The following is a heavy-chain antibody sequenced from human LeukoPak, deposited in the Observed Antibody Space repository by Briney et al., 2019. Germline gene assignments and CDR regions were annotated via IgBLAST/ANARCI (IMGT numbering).Heavy chain of an antibody. V-gene: IGHV3-53*01. CDR1: GFTVSSNY. Sequence: GGSLRLSCAAPGFTVSSNYMSWVRQAPGKGLEWVSVIYSGGSTYYADSVKGRFTISRDNSKNTLYLQMNSLRAEDTAVYYCASHSSSYYYYGMDVWGQGTTVTVSS. D-gene: IGHD6-6*01. J-gene: IGHJ6*02. CDR3: ASHSSSYYYYGMDV. CDR2: IYSGGST.